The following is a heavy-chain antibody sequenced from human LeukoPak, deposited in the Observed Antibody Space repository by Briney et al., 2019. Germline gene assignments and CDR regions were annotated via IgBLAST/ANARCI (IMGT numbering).Heavy chain of an antibody. CDR1: GFTFSNYW. J-gene: IGHJ6*02. V-gene: IGHV3-74*01. CDR2: IKSDGSST. D-gene: IGHD2-21*02. Sequence: LAGGSLRLSCAASGFTFSNYWMHWVRQAPGEALMWVSRIKSDGSSTTYADSVKGRFTISRDNAKNTLYLQMNSLRAEDTAVYYCSRDSLSSCGGDCYSGLDVWGQGTTVTVSS. CDR3: SRDSLSSCGGDCYSGLDV.